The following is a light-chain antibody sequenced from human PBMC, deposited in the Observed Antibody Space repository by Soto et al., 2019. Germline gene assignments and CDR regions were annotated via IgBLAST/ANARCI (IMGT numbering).Light chain of an antibody. V-gene: IGKV3-20*01. CDR2: GAS. CDR1: QSIFSNY. CDR3: QQYGTSPRT. J-gene: IGKJ1*01. Sequence: SLSPGERATLSCRASQSIFSNYLAWYQQKSGQAPRLLIYGASNRATGIPDRFSGSGSGTDFTLTISRLEPEDFAVYYCQQYGTSPRTFGQGTKVEFK.